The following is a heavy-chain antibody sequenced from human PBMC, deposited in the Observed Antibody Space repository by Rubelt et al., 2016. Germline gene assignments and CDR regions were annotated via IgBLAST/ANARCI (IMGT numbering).Heavy chain of an antibody. V-gene: IGHV3-30*04. CDR3: ARLFTQRGYSGYDFYYGMDV. J-gene: IGHJ6*02. CDR1: GFTFSTYA. CDR2: ISHEGSDK. Sequence: GGGVVQPGRSLRLSCAASGFTFSTYALHCVRQAPGKGLEWVAVISHEGSDKNYADSVKGRFTISRDNAKNSLYLQMNSLSAEDTAGYYCARLFTQRGYSGYDFYYGMDVWGQGTTVTVSS. D-gene: IGHD5-12*01.